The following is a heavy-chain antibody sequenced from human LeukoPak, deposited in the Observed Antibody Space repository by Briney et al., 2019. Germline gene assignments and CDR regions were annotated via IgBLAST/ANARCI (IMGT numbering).Heavy chain of an antibody. J-gene: IGHJ4*02. CDR2: IDTTGDT. CDR3: AIGIATRDYFDY. D-gene: IGHD1-26*01. Sequence: GGSLRLSCAASGFTFSSYDMHWVRQATGKGLEWVSAIDTTGDTYYPGSLKGRFTISRENAKNSLYLQMNSLRAGDTAGYFCAIGIATRDYFDYWGQGTLVTVSS. V-gene: IGHV3-13*04. CDR1: GFTFSSYD.